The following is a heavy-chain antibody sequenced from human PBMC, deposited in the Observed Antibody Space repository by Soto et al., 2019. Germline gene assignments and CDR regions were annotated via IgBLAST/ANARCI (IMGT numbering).Heavy chain of an antibody. CDR3: ARFGSGGADY. CDR2: IYPADADT. V-gene: IGHV5-51*01. J-gene: IGHJ4*02. Sequence: EFLTISFQTPEYINSIYWIAWVRRTAEKGLEWMGLIYPADADTRNNPFLQGQVTMSCTNSIRTAYLHWSSLKVSYTVMYYCARFGSGGADYWGQGTQVTVSS. D-gene: IGHD3-10*01. CDR1: EYINSIYW.